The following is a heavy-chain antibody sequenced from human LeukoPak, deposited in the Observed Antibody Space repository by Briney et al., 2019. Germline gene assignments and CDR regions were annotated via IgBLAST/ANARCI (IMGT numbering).Heavy chain of an antibody. V-gene: IGHV3-30-3*01. CDR1: GFTFSSYA. CDR3: ARDRYSASDY. CDR2: ISYDGSNK. D-gene: IGHD1-26*01. Sequence: GGSLRLSCAASGFTFSSYAMHWVRQAPGKGLEWVAVISYDGSNKYYADSVKGRFTISRDNAKNSLYLQMNSLRAEDTAVYYCARDRYSASDYWGQGTLVTVSS. J-gene: IGHJ4*02.